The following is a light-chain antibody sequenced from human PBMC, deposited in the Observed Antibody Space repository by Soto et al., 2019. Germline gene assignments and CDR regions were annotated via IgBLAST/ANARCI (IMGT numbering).Light chain of an antibody. J-gene: IGLJ1*01. CDR3: SSYAGSNMGV. V-gene: IGLV2-8*01. Sequence: QSALTQPPSASGSPGQSVTISCTGTSSDVGGYNFVSWYQQQPGKAPKLLIYEVTQRPSGVPDRFSGSKSGNTASLTVSGLQAEDEADYYCSSYAGSNMGVFGTGTQLTVL. CDR1: SSDVGGYNF. CDR2: EVT.